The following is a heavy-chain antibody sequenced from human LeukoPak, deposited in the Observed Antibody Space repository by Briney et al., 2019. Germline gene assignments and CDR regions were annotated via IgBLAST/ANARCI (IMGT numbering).Heavy chain of an antibody. V-gene: IGHV4-59*01. J-gene: IGHJ4*02. CDR2: IYYSGST. CDR3: ASGRSSGWYYYFDY. CDR1: GGSISSYY. Sequence: PSETLSLTCIVSGGSISSYYWSWIRQPPGKGLEWIGYIYYSGSTNYNPSLKSRVTISVDTSKNQFSLNLNSVTAADTAVYYCASGRSSGWYYYFDYWGQGTLVTVSS. D-gene: IGHD6-19*01.